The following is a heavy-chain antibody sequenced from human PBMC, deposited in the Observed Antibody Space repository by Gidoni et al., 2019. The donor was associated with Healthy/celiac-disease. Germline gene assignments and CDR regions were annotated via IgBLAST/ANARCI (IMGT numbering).Heavy chain of an antibody. Sequence: QMQLVQSGPEVKKPGTSVKVSCKASGFTFTSSAMQWVRQARGQRLEWIGWIVVGSGNTNYAQKFQERVTITRDMSTSTAYMELSSLRSEDTAVYYCAADLWGPYYYGSGSYSAGFDPWGQGTLVTVSS. CDR2: IVVGSGNT. J-gene: IGHJ5*02. D-gene: IGHD3-10*01. CDR1: GFTFTSSA. CDR3: AADLWGPYYYGSGSYSAGFDP. V-gene: IGHV1-58*02.